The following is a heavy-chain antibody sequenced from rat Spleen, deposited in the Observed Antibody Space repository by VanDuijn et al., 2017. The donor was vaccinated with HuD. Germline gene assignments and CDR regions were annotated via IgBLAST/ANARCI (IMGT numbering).Heavy chain of an antibody. CDR1: GFTFSDSY. Sequence: EVQIVESGGGLVKPGGSLKLSCAASGFTFSDSYMAWVRQAPTEGLEWVASISPSGGSTYYRDSVKGRFTVSRDNTKSTLYLQMDSLRSEDTATYYCTRHPDYSNYFDYWGQGVMVTVSS. CDR3: TRHPDYSNYFDY. D-gene: IGHD1-1*01. J-gene: IGHJ2*01. CDR2: ISPSGGST. V-gene: IGHV5-25*01.